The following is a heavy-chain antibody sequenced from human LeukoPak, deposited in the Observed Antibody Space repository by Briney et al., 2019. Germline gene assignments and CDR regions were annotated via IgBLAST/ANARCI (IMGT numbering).Heavy chain of an antibody. D-gene: IGHD3-22*01. Sequence: PSETLSLTCTVSGGSISSSSYYWGRIRQPPGKGLEWIGSIYYSGSTYYNPSLKSRVTISVDTSKNQFSLKLSSVTAADTAVYYCARHQDDYYDSSGYGSGYFDLWGRGTLVTVSS. CDR2: IYYSGST. J-gene: IGHJ2*01. CDR3: ARHQDDYYDSSGYGSGYFDL. CDR1: GGSISSSSYY. V-gene: IGHV4-39*01.